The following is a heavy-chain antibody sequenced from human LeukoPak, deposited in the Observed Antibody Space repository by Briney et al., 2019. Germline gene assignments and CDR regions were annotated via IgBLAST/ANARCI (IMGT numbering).Heavy chain of an antibody. V-gene: IGHV1-24*01. Sequence: GASVKVSCKASGYTFTSYYMHRVRQAPGKGLEWMGGFDPEDGETIYAQKFQGRVTITRDTSASTAYMELSSLRSEDTAVYYCARSGGFDYGDYGYWGQGTLVTVSS. CDR2: FDPEDGET. D-gene: IGHD4-17*01. CDR1: GYTFTSYY. J-gene: IGHJ4*02. CDR3: ARSGGFDYGDYGY.